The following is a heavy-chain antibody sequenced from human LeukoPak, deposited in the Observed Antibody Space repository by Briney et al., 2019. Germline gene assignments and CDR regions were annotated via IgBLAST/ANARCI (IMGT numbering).Heavy chain of an antibody. J-gene: IGHJ4*02. D-gene: IGHD6-13*01. CDR3: ARGMDVWYASDN. CDR1: GFTFSTYR. CDR2: ISSSSSTI. V-gene: IGHV3-48*02. Sequence: GGSLRLSCAASGFTFSTYRMNWVRQAPGKGLEWVSYISSSSSTIYYADSVKGRFTISRDNAKNSLCLQMNSLRDEDTAVYFCARGMDVWYASDNWGQGTLVTVPS.